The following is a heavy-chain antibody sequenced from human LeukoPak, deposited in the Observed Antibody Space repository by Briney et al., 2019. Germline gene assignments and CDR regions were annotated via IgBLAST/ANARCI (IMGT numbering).Heavy chain of an antibody. D-gene: IGHD6-6*01. CDR1: GFTFSSYG. V-gene: IGHV3-30*03. Sequence: PGESLRLSCAASGFTFSSYGMHWVRQAPGKGLEWVAVISYDGSNKYYADSVKGRFTISRDNSKNTLYLQMNSLRAEDTAVYYCAIGGRFGIAAPFDYWGQGTLVTVSS. CDR3: AIGGRFGIAAPFDY. J-gene: IGHJ4*02. CDR2: ISYDGSNK.